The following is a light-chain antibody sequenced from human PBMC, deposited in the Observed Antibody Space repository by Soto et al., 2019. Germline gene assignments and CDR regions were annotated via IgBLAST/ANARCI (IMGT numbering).Light chain of an antibody. CDR3: QQYENSPIT. J-gene: IGKJ5*01. CDR2: GAS. V-gene: IGKV3-20*01. CDR1: QSITSSF. Sequence: EIVLTQSPGISSLSPGERASLSCGASQSITSSFLAWYQQKPGQAPRLLIYGASSRATGIPDRFSGTESETDFTLTINRLEPEDFAVYYCQQYENSPITFGQGTRLEIK.